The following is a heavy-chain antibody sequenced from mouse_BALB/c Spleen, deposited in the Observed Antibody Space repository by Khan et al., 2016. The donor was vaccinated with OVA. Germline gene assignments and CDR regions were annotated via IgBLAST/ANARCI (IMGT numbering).Heavy chain of an antibody. CDR3: ADTLTGSFAY. Sequence: EVELVESGGDLVKPGGSLKLSCAASGFTFSSYSMSWVRQTPDKRLEWVASISSGGDYTYYPDSVKGRFTISRDNAKYTLYLQMSDLKSEDTAMYYCADTLTGSFAYWGQGTLVTVSA. D-gene: IGHD4-1*01. J-gene: IGHJ3*01. CDR1: GFTFSSYS. CDR2: ISSGGDYT. V-gene: IGHV5-6*01.